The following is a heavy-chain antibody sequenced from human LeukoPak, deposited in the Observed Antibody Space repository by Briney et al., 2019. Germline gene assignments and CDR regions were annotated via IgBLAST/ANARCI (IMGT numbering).Heavy chain of an antibody. D-gene: IGHD1-20*01. CDR3: ARDETYNWNAHDFDI. CDR1: GGTFSSYA. CDR2: IIPIFATA. V-gene: IGHV1-69*06. J-gene: IGHJ3*02. Sequence: SVKVSCKASGGTFSSYAISWVRQAPGQGLEWMGRIIPIFATANYAQKFQGRVTITADKSTSTAYMELSSLRSDGTAAYYCARDETYNWNAHDFDIWGQGTMVTVSS.